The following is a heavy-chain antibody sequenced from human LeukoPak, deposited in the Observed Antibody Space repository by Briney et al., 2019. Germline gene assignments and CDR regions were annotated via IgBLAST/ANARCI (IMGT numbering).Heavy chain of an antibody. CDR1: GFTFSSYA. D-gene: IGHD6-13*01. CDR3: AGAVAAVTGDDLGY. V-gene: IGHV3-23*01. CDR2: ISGSGGST. J-gene: IGHJ4*02. Sequence: GGSLRLSCAASGFTFSSYAMSWVRQAPGKGLEWVSAISGSGGSTYYADSVKGRFTISRDNSKNTLYLQMNSLRAEDTAVYYCAGAVAAVTGDDLGYWGQGTLVTVSS.